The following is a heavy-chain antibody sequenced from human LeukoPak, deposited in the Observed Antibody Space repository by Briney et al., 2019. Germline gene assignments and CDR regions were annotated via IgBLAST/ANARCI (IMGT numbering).Heavy chain of an antibody. CDR1: GFSFSGHW. V-gene: IGHV3-74*01. CDR2: ISPTGSTT. D-gene: IGHD6-6*01. J-gene: IGHJ4*02. CDR3: ARGPNSNWSGLDF. Sequence: GGSLRLSCTASGFSFSGHWMHWARQLPGRGLVWVSRISPTGSTTSYADSVKGRFTVSRDNAKNTLYLQVNNLRAEDTAVYCCARGPNSNWSGLDFWGQGTLLTVSS.